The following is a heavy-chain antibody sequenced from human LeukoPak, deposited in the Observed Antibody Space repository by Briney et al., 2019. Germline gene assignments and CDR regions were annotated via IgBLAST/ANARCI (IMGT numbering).Heavy chain of an antibody. CDR2: IYYSGST. CDR3: ARGARAGYNLEPFDY. D-gene: IGHD5-24*01. J-gene: IGHJ4*02. Sequence: SETLSLTCTVSGGSMSSYYWSWIGQPPGKGLEGIGYIYYSGSTKYNPSLKSRVTISVDTSKNQFSLKLSSVTAADTAVYYCARGARAGYNLEPFDYWGQGTLVTVSS. CDR1: GGSMSSYY. V-gene: IGHV4-59*08.